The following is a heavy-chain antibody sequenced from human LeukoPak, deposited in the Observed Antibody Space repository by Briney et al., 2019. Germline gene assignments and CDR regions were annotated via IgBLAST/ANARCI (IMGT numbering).Heavy chain of an antibody. CDR1: GFTFSSYE. CDR3: ARLYSSGWYDY. Sequence: GGSLRLSCAASGFTFSSYEMNWVRQAPGKGLAWVSYISSSGSTIYYADSVKGRFTISRDNAKNSLYLQMNSLRAEDTAVYYCARLYSSGWYDYWGQGTLVTVSS. CDR2: ISSSGSTI. D-gene: IGHD6-19*01. V-gene: IGHV3-48*03. J-gene: IGHJ4*02.